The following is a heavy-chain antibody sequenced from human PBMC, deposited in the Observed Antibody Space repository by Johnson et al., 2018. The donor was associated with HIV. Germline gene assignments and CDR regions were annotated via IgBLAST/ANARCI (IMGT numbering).Heavy chain of an antibody. CDR2: ISYDGGNK. Sequence: QVQLVESGGGLVQPGRSLRLSCAASGFTFSSYSMNWVRQAPGKGLEWVAVISYDGGNKYYADSVKGRFTISRDNAKNSLYLQMNSLRAEDTAVYYCATGGDDAFDIWGQGTMVTVSS. V-gene: IGHV3-30*03. J-gene: IGHJ3*02. CDR3: ATGGDDAFDI. D-gene: IGHD7-27*01. CDR1: GFTFSSYS.